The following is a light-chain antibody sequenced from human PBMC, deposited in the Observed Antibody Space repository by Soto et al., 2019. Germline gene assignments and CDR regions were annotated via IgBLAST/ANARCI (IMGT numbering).Light chain of an antibody. CDR1: QRVSSN. Sequence: EIVMTQAPATLSVSPGERATLSCRASQRVSSNLAWSQQKPGQAPRLLIYGASTRATGIPARFSGSGSGTEFTLTISSLQSEDFAVYYCQQYNNWPLTFGGGTKVAIK. V-gene: IGKV3-15*01. CDR2: GAS. J-gene: IGKJ4*01. CDR3: QQYNNWPLT.